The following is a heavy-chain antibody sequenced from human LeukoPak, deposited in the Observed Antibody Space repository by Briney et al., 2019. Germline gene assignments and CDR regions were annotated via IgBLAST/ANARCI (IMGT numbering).Heavy chain of an antibody. V-gene: IGHV1-3*01. D-gene: IGHD3-10*02. CDR3: ARHLFTELPGDF. Sequence: GASVKVSCKASGYTFTSYAMHWVRQAPGQRLEWMGWINAGNGNTKYSQKFQGRVTITTDTSTNTAYMELRSLKSDDTAIYYCARHLFTELPGDFWGQGTLVTVSS. CDR1: GYTFTSYA. CDR2: INAGNGNT. J-gene: IGHJ4*02.